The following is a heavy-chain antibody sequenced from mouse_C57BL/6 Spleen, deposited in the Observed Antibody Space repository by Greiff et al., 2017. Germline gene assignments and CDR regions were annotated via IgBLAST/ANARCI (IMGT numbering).Heavy chain of an antibody. J-gene: IGHJ4*01. CDR3: AKDRGNCEGAMDY. CDR2: INYGGSST. V-gene: IGHV5-16*01. Sequence: EVHLVESEGGLVQPGSSLKLSCTASGFTFSDYDMAWVRQVPEKGLEWVANINYGGSSTYYLDSLKSRFIISRDNAKNTLYLQMSSLKTEYRATYYAAKDRGNCEGAMDYWGQGTSGTVSS. CDR1: GFTFSDYD. D-gene: IGHD2-1*01.